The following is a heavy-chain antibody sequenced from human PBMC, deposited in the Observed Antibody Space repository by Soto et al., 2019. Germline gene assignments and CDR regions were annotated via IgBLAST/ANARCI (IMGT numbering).Heavy chain of an antibody. CDR1: GGSISSYY. V-gene: IGHV4-59*12. CDR2: IYYSGST. D-gene: IGHD2-8*01. CDR3: ARGVGRYCTNGVCYGDYFDY. Sequence: SETLSLTCTVSGGSISSYYWSWIRQPPGKGLEWIGYIYYSGSTNYNPSLKSRVTISVDTSKNQFSLKLSSVTAADTAVYYCARGVGRYCTNGVCYGDYFDYWGQGTLVTVSS. J-gene: IGHJ4*02.